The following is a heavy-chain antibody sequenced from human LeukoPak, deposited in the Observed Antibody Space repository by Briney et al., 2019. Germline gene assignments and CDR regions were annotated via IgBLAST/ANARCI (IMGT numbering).Heavy chain of an antibody. Sequence: SETLSLTCTVSGVSIRSHHWSWIRQPPGKGLEWIGNIFYSGSTNYNPSLKSRVTISLDTSRDQFFLKLSSVTAADTAVYYCTRDSGYYDGSGSYYTPGFEFWGHGTLVTVSS. V-gene: IGHV4-59*11. CDR2: IFYSGST. D-gene: IGHD3-22*01. J-gene: IGHJ4*01. CDR3: TRDSGYYDGSGSYYTPGFEF. CDR1: GVSIRSHH.